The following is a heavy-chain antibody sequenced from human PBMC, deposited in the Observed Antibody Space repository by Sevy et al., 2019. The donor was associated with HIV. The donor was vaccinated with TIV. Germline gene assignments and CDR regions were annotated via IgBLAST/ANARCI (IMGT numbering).Heavy chain of an antibody. J-gene: IGHJ4*02. D-gene: IGHD3-16*01. Sequence: GGSLRLSCTASGFSFSNYVMAWVRQAPGKGLEWVSSFSPTSLSTYYAESVKGRFTISRDNSKNTPYLQMNSLRAEDTAIYYCAKLHSRMIPGNGALDYWGRGTLVTVSS. CDR3: AKLHSRMIPGNGALDY. CDR2: FSPTSLST. CDR1: GFSFSNYV. V-gene: IGHV3-23*01.